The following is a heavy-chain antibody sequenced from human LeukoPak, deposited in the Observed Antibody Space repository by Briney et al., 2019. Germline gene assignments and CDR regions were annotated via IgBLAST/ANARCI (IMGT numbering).Heavy chain of an antibody. CDR2: IYHSGST. V-gene: IGHV4-38-2*01. J-gene: IGHJ3*02. D-gene: IGHD3-16*02. CDR3: ARPLDDYVWGSYRFDAFDI. CDR1: GYSISGGYY. Sequence: KSSETLSLTCAVSGYSISGGYYWGWIRQPPGKGLEWIGSIYHSGSTYYNPSLKSRVTISVDTSKNQFSLKLSSVTAADTAVYYCARPLDDYVWGSYRFDAFDIWGQGTMVTVSS.